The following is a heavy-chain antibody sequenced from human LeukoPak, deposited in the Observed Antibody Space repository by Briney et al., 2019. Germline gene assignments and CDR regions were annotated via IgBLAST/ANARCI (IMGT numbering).Heavy chain of an antibody. J-gene: IGHJ6*03. D-gene: IGHD3-3*01. CDR2: IYTSGST. CDR1: GGSISSGSYY. V-gene: IGHV4-61*02. Sequence: SQTLSLTCTVSGGSISSGSYYWSWIRQPAGKGLEWIGRIYTSGSTNYNPTLKSRVTISLDTSKNQCSLKLSSVTAADTAVYYCARATAYYDVWSGYRETNYYYYYMDVWGKGTTVTVSS. CDR3: ARATAYYDVWSGYRETNYYYYYMDV.